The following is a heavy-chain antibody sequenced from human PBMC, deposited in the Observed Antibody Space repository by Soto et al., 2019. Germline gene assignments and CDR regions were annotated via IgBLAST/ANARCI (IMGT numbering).Heavy chain of an antibody. V-gene: IGHV4-59*08. CDR1: GGSISRYS. CDR3: ARHPIPRDYFDY. J-gene: IGHJ4*02. CDR2: IYYSGST. Sequence: SETLSLTCTVSGGSISRYSWSWFRQPPGKGLEWIGYIYYSGSTNYNPSLKSRVTISVDTSKNQFSLKLSSVTAADTAVYYCARHPIPRDYFDYWGQGTLVTVSS.